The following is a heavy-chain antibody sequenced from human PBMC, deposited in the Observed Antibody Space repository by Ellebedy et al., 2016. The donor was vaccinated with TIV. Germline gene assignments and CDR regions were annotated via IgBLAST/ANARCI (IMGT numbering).Heavy chain of an antibody. CDR1: GGTFSSYS. D-gene: IGHD3-22*01. CDR2: IIPIFGTP. V-gene: IGHV1-69*13. J-gene: IGHJ4*02. CDR3: ARQRGYYYDTKGVRGGDFDY. Sequence: AASVKVSCKASGGTFSSYSMIWVRQAPGQGLEWMGGIIPIFGTPDYAQKFQGRVTITADESTSTAYMELSSLRSEDTAVYYCARQRGYYYDTKGVRGGDFDYWGQGTLVTVSS.